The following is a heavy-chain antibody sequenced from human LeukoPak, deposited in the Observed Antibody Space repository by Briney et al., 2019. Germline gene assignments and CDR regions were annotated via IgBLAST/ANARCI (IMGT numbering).Heavy chain of an antibody. V-gene: IGHV1-18*01. CDR1: GYTFTSYG. CDR3: ARGSRPYSIYAFDI. Sequence: ASVKASCKASGYTFTSYGISWVRQAPGQGLEWMGWISAYNGNTNYAQKLQGRVTMTTDTSTSTAYMELRSLRSDDTAVYYCARGSRPYSIYAFDIWGQGTMVTVSS. CDR2: ISAYNGNT. D-gene: IGHD2-21*01. J-gene: IGHJ3*02.